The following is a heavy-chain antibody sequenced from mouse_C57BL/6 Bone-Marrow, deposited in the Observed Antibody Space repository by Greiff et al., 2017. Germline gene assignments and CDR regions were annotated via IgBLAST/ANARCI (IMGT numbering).Heavy chain of an antibody. CDR2: IDPNSGGT. V-gene: IGHV1-72*01. J-gene: IGHJ4*01. Sequence: QVQLQQPGAELVKPGASVKLSCKASGYTFTSYWMHWVKQRPGRGLEWIGRIDPNSGGTKYNEKFKSKATLTVDKPSSTAYMQSSSLTSEDSAVYYCAGSYYGSLYYAMYYWGQGTSVTVSS. CDR3: AGSYYGSLYYAMYY. D-gene: IGHD1-1*02. CDR1: GYTFTSYW.